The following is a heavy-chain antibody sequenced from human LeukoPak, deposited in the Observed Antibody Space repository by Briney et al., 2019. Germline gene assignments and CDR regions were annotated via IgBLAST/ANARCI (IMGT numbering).Heavy chain of an antibody. J-gene: IGHJ3*02. V-gene: IGHV3-30*18. CDR3: AKSMRGVVVVPAAIPVDAFDI. D-gene: IGHD2-2*02. CDR2: ISYDGSNK. Sequence: GRSLRLSCAASGFTFSSYGMHWVRQAPGKGLEWVAVISYDGSNKYYADSVKGRFTISRDNSKNTLYLQMNSLRAEDTAVYYCAKSMRGVVVVPAAIPVDAFDIWGQGTMVTVSS. CDR1: GFTFSSYG.